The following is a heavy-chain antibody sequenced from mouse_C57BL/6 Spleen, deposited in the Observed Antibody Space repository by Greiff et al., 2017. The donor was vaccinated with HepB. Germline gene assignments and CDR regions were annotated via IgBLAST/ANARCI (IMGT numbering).Heavy chain of an antibody. D-gene: IGHD1-1*01. Sequence: EVQLQQSGPELVKPGASVKMSCKASGYTFTDYNMHWVKQSHGKSLEWIGYINPNNGGTSYNQKFKGKATLTVNKSSSTAYMELRSLTSEDSAVYYCARSGITTVVAKGDYYAMDYWGQGTSVTVSS. CDR2: INPNNGGT. CDR1: GYTFTDYN. V-gene: IGHV1-22*01. CDR3: ARSGITTVVAKGDYYAMDY. J-gene: IGHJ4*01.